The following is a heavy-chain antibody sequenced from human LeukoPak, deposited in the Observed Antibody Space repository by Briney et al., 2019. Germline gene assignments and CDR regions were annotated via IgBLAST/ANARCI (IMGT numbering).Heavy chain of an antibody. CDR2: TSYDGSNK. CDR1: GFTFSSYA. CDR3: ARDTTGYCSSTSCHDYFQH. V-gene: IGHV3-30*04. D-gene: IGHD2-2*01. J-gene: IGHJ1*01. Sequence: GGSLRLSCAASGFTFSSYAMHWVRQAPGKGLEWVAVTSYDGSNKYYADSVKGRFTISRDISKNTLYLQMNSLRAEDTAVYYCARDTTGYCSSTSCHDYFQHWGQGTLVTVSS.